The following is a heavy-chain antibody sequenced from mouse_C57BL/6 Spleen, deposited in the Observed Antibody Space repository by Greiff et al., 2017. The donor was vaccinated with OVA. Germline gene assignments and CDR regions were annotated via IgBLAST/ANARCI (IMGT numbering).Heavy chain of an antibody. Sequence: EVQLQQSGPELVKPGASVKIPCKASGYTFTDYNMDWVKQSHGKSLEWIGDINPNNGGTIYNQKFKGKATLTVDKSSSTAYRELRILTSEDTAVYYCARVITTGPLVMDYWGQGTSVTVSS. J-gene: IGHJ4*01. D-gene: IGHD1-1*01. CDR1: GYTFTDYN. V-gene: IGHV1-18*01. CDR3: ARVITTGPLVMDY. CDR2: INPNNGGT.